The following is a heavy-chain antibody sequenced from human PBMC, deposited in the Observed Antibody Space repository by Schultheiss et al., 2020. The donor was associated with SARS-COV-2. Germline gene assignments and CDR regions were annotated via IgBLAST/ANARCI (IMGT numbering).Heavy chain of an antibody. CDR2: ISGSGSTI. Sequence: GGSLRLSCSASGFTFSSYAMHWVRQAPGKGLEWVSAISGSGSTIYYADSVKGRFTISRDNSKNTLYLQMNSLRAEDTAVYYCAALQWLVLWDAFDIWGQGTMVTVSS. CDR3: AALQWLVLWDAFDI. V-gene: IGHV3-64*04. D-gene: IGHD6-19*01. J-gene: IGHJ3*02. CDR1: GFTFSSYA.